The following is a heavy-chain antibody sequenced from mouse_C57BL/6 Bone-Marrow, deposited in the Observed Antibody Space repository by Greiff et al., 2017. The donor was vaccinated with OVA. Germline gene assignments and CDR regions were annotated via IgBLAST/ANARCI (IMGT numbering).Heavy chain of an antibody. CDR2: IDPENGGT. J-gene: IGHJ2*01. Sequence: EVQLQQSGAELVRPGASVTLSCTASGFTITDYDMHWVKQTPEHGLEWIGCIDPENGGTAYASQFQGKAILTSDTSSNTAYLQLSSLTSEDTAVYYCTTDGNFDYWGQGTTLTVSS. D-gene: IGHD2-1*01. CDR1: GFTITDYD. CDR3: TTDGNFDY. V-gene: IGHV14-4*01.